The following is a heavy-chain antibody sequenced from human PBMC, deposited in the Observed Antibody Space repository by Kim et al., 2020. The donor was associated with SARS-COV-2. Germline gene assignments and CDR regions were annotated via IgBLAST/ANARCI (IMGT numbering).Heavy chain of an antibody. V-gene: IGHV3-13*01. D-gene: IGHD3-9*01. Sequence: GGSLRLSCAASGFTFSSYDMHWVRQATGKGLEWVSAIGTAGDTYYPGSVKGRFTISRENAKNSLYLQMNSLRAGDTAVYYCARGRPGVEWNILTGNPLWYFDYWGQGTLVTVSS. J-gene: IGHJ4*02. CDR2: IGTAGDT. CDR1: GFTFSSYD. CDR3: ARGRPGVEWNILTGNPLWYFDY.